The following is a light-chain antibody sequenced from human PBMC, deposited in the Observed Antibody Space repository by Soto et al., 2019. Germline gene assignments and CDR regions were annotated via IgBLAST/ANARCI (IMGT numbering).Light chain of an antibody. CDR3: SSYGGTNSLKV. J-gene: IGLJ2*01. CDR1: NSDVGGYNY. Sequence: QSALTQPASVSGSPGQSITISCTGTNSDVGGYNYVSWYQQHPGKAPELMIYEVSHRPSGVSNRFSGSKSGNTASLTVSGLQAEDEADYYCSSYGGTNSLKVFGGGTKLTVL. CDR2: EVS. V-gene: IGLV2-14*01.